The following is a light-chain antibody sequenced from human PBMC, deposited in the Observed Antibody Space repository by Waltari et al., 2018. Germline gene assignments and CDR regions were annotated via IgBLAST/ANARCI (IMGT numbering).Light chain of an antibody. CDR1: RSAVGGYNY. CDR3: SSYAGSNNYV. V-gene: IGLV2-8*01. CDR2: EVS. Sequence: QSALTQPPSASGSPGQSVTISCTGTRSAVGGYNYVSWYQQHPGKAPKLMIYEVSKRPSGVPDRFSGSKSGNTASLTVSGLQAEDEADYYCSSYAGSNNYVFGTGTKVTVL. J-gene: IGLJ1*01.